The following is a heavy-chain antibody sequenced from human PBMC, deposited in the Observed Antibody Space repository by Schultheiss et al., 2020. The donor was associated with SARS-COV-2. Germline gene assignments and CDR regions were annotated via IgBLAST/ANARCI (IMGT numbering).Heavy chain of an antibody. D-gene: IGHD2-21*02. CDR1: GFTFSSYW. CDR3: ARGGDDYPYYHYMDV. V-gene: IGHV3-74*01. J-gene: IGHJ6*03. CDR2: INSDGSST. Sequence: GGSLRLSCAASGFTFSSYWMHWVRQAPGKGLVWVSRINSDGSSTSYADSVKGRFTISRDNAKNTLYLQMHSLRVEDTAVYYCARGGDDYPYYHYMDVWGKGTTVTVSS.